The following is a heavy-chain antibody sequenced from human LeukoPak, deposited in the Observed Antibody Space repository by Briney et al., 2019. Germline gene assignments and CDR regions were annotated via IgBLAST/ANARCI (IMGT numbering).Heavy chain of an antibody. D-gene: IGHD3-10*01. CDR3: ATWARYYGSGFLSPGDKGFDY. CDR2: INHSGST. Sequence: PSETLSLTCAVYGGSFSGYYWSWLRQPPGKGLEWFGEINHSGSTNYNPSLKSRVTISVDTSKNQFSLKLSSVTAADTAVYYCATWARYYGSGFLSPGDKGFDYWGQGTLVTVSS. V-gene: IGHV4-34*01. CDR1: GGSFSGYY. J-gene: IGHJ4*02.